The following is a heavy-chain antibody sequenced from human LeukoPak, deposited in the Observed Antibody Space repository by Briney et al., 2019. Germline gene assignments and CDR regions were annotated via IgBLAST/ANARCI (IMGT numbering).Heavy chain of an antibody. CDR3: ARDKYCSSTSCSPLFDY. V-gene: IGHV4-59*01. J-gene: IGHJ4*02. CDR2: IYYSGIT. Sequence: SETLSLTCTVSGGSISSYYWSWIRQPPGKGLEWIGYIYYSGITNYNPSLKSRVTISVDASKNQFSLKLSSLTAADTAVYYCARDKYCSSTSCSPLFDYWAREPWSPSPQ. CDR1: GGSISSYY. D-gene: IGHD2-2*01.